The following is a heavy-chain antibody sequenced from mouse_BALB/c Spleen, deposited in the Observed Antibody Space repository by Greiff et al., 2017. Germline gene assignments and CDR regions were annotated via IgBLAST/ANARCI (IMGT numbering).Heavy chain of an antibody. V-gene: IGHV2-5-1*01. Sequence: QVQLKESGPSLVQPSQSLSITCTVSGFSLTSYGVHWVRQSPGKGLEWLGVIWRGGSTDYNAAFMSRLSITKDNSKSQVFFKMNSLQADDTAIYYCAKSYYGSSYDYYAMDYWGQGTSVTVSS. CDR1: GFSLTSYG. D-gene: IGHD1-1*01. J-gene: IGHJ4*01. CDR3: AKSYYGSSYDYYAMDY. CDR2: IWRGGST.